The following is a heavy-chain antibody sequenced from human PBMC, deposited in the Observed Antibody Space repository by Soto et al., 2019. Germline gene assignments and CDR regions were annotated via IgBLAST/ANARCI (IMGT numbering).Heavy chain of an antibody. CDR2: IYNSGST. CDR3: ARYLRNGLYYMDV. V-gene: IGHV4-59*08. D-gene: IGHD3-3*01. CDR1: GDSINSDY. Sequence: PSETLSLTCTFSGDSINSDYWSWVRQPPGKGLEWIGYIYNSGSTNYNPSLKSRVTMSLDPSKNQFSLKLSSVTAADTAVYYCARYLRNGLYYMDVWGEGTTVTVSS. J-gene: IGHJ6*03.